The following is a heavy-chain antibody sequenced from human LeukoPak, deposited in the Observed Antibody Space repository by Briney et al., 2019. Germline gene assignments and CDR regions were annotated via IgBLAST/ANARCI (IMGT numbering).Heavy chain of an antibody. CDR1: RGSISGSISTYY. D-gene: IGHD3-9*01. V-gene: IGHV4-61*05. Sequence: SETLSLTCTVSRGSISGSISTYYWSWIRQPPGKGLEWIGYIYYIGNTNYNPSLKSRVTISVDTSKNQFSLKLSSVTAADTAVYYCARLYYDILTGYFYLDSWGQGTLVTVSS. CDR2: IYYIGNT. J-gene: IGHJ5*01. CDR3: ARLYYDILTGYFYLDS.